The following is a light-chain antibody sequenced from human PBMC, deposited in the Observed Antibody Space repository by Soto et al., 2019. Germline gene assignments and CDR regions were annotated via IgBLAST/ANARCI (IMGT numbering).Light chain of an antibody. CDR2: DAS. V-gene: IGKV3-20*01. J-gene: IGKJ2*01. CDR3: QQYGSSPQT. CDR1: QSVSSSF. Sequence: EIVLTQSPGTLSLSPGERATLSCRASQSVSSSFLAWYQRKPGQAPRLLIYDASSRATGIPDRFSGSGSGTDFTLTISRLEPEDFAVYYCQQYGSSPQTFGQGTKLEI.